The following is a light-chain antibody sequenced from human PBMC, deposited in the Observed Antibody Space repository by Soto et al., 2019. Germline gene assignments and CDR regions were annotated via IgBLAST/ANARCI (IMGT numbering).Light chain of an antibody. V-gene: IGKV3-15*01. J-gene: IGKJ2*01. Sequence: EMVMTQSPATLSVSPRERATLSCRASQTLSRNLAWYQQPPGQAPRLLIYGASTRATGIPARFSGSGSGTDFTLTISSLQSEDFAVYYCQQYDNWPHTFGQGTKLEIK. CDR2: GAS. CDR3: QQYDNWPHT. CDR1: QTLSRN.